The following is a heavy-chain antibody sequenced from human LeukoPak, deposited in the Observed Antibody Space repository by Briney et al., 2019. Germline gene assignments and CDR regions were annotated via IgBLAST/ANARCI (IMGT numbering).Heavy chain of an antibody. J-gene: IGHJ4*02. CDR1: GYTFSGFY. CDR3: AREPPASYHFDY. Sequence: ASVKVSCKASGYTFSGFYVHWVRQAPGQGLEWMGIIKVSGGRTDYAQKFQGRVTMTRDMSTSTVYMELSNLRSEDTAVYYCAREPPASYHFDYWGQGTLVTVSS. D-gene: IGHD2-2*01. V-gene: IGHV1-46*01. CDR2: IKVSGGRT.